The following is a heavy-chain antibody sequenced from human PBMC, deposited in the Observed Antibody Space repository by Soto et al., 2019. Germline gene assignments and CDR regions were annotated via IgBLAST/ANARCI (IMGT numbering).Heavy chain of an antibody. CDR2: INHSGIT. V-gene: IGHV4-34*01. CDR3: ARVGIVGAHEGDY. CDR1: GGSFSGYY. D-gene: IGHD1-26*01. J-gene: IGHJ4*02. Sequence: SETLSLTCAVYGGSFSGYYWSWIRQPPGKGLEWIGEINHSGITNYNPSLKSRVTISVDTSKNQFSLKLSSVTAADTAVYYCARVGIVGAHEGDYWGQGTLVTVSS.